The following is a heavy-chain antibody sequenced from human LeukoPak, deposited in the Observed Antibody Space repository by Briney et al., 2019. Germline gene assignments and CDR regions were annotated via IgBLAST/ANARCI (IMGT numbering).Heavy chain of an antibody. CDR2: ISYDGSNK. V-gene: IGHV3-30*04. CDR3: AKASEQQLVYYYFDY. Sequence: PGGSLRLSCAASGFTFSSYAMHWVRQAPGKGLEWVAVISYDGSNKYYADSVKGRFTISRDNSKNTLYLQMNSLKAEDTAVYYCAKASEQQLVYYYFDYWGQGTLVTVSS. CDR1: GFTFSSYA. J-gene: IGHJ4*02. D-gene: IGHD6-13*01.